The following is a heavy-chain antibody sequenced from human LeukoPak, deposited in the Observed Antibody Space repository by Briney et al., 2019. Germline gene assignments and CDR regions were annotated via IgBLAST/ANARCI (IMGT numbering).Heavy chain of an antibody. CDR3: AKNSKYGVRGTCPGDY. CDR2: IYSGGST. D-gene: IGHD3-10*01. CDR1: GFTVSSNY. V-gene: IGHV3-66*01. J-gene: IGHJ4*02. Sequence: PGGSLRLSCAASGFTVSSNYMSWVRQAPGKGLEWVSVIYSGGSTYYADSVKGRFTISRDNSKNTLYLQMNSLRAEDTAVYYCAKNSKYGVRGTCPGDYWGQGTLVTVSS.